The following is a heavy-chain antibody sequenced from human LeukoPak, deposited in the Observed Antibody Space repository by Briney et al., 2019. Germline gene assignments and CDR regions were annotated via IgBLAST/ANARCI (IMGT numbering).Heavy chain of an antibody. V-gene: IGHV3-53*01. CDR3: ARDLRDSRGSYGSDY. J-gene: IGHJ4*02. Sequence: PGGSLRLSCAASGFTVSTNYMSWVRQAPGKGLEWVSVIYSGGSTHYADSVKGRFTISRDNSKNTLYLQMNNLRPEDTAVCFCARDLRDSRGSYGSDYWGQGTLVTVSS. CDR1: GFTVSTNY. CDR2: IYSGGST. D-gene: IGHD1-26*01.